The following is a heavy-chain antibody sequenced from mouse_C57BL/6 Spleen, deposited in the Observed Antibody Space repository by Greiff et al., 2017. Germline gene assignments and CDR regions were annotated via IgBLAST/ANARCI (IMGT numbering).Heavy chain of an antibody. CDR3: AKDDYGSSSDD. V-gene: IGHV5-17*01. D-gene: IGHD1-1*01. CDR1: GFTFSDYG. CDR2: ISSGSRTI. Sequence: EVKLVESGGGLVKPGGSLKLSCAASGFTFSDYGMHWVRQAPEKGLEWVAYISSGSRTIYYADTVKGRFTISRDNAKNTLFLQRTSLRAEDASMCYRAKDDYGSSSDDWGQGTTLTGSS. J-gene: IGHJ2*01.